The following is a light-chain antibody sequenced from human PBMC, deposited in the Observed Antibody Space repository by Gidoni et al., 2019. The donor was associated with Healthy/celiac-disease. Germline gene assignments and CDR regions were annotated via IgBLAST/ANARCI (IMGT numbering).Light chain of an antibody. CDR3: QQYYSTLPIT. CDR2: WAS. Sequence: DILMTQSPDSLAVSLGERATINCKSSQSVLYSSNNKNYLAWYQQKPGQPPKLLIYWASTRESGVPDRFSGSGSGTDLTLTISSLQAEDVAVYYCQQYYSTLPITFGQGTRLEIK. J-gene: IGKJ5*01. CDR1: QSVLYSSNNKNY. V-gene: IGKV4-1*01.